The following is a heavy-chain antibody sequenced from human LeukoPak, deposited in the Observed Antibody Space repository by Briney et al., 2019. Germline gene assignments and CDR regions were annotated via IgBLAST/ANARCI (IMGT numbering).Heavy chain of an antibody. CDR1: GYSFSDYW. Sequence: GESLKISCMGSGYSFSDYWIAWVRQMPGKGLEWMAIIYPDDSDTRYSPSFQGQVTISADKSISTAYLQWSRLKASDTAMYYCARTGPDYYYYGMDVWGQGTTVTVSS. CDR2: IYPDDSDT. V-gene: IGHV5-51*01. CDR3: ARTGPDYYYYGMDV. D-gene: IGHD1-14*01. J-gene: IGHJ6*02.